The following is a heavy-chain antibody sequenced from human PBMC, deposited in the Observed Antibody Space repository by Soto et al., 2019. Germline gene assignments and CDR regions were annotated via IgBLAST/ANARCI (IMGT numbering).Heavy chain of an antibody. J-gene: IGHJ4*02. V-gene: IGHV1-8*01. D-gene: IGHD3-3*01. CDR3: ARRLYYDFWSGYEPQYYFDY. CDR1: GYTFTSYD. Sequence: ASVKVSCKASGYTFTSYDINWVRQATGQGLEWMGWMNPNSGNTGYAQKFQGRVTMTRNTSISTAYMELSSLRPEDTAVYYCARRLYYDFWSGYEPQYYFDYWGQGTLVTVSS. CDR2: MNPNSGNT.